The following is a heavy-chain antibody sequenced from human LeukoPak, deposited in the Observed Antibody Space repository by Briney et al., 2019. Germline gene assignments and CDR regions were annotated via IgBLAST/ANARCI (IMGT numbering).Heavy chain of an antibody. CDR3: ARERFSTYYYGSGTHGGVDY. J-gene: IGHJ4*02. Sequence: PGGSLRLSCAASGFTCSSYAMHWVRQAPGKGLEWVAVISYDGSNKYYADSVKGRFTISRDNSKNTLYLQMNSLRAEDTAVYYCARERFSTYYYGSGTHGGVDYWGQGTLVTVSS. V-gene: IGHV3-30*04. CDR2: ISYDGSNK. D-gene: IGHD3-10*01. CDR1: GFTCSSYA.